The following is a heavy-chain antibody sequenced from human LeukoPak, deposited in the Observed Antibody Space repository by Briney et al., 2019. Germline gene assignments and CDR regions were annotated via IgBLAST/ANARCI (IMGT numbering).Heavy chain of an antibody. Sequence: SETLSLTCTVSGGSISSSSYYWGWIRQPPGKGLEWIGSIYYSGSTYYNPSLKSRVTISVDTSKNQFSLKLSSVTAADTAVYYCARDLKYYNGSGSYRLDWFDPWGQGTLVTVSS. J-gene: IGHJ5*02. CDR2: IYYSGST. CDR3: ARDLKYYNGSGSYRLDWFDP. V-gene: IGHV4-39*07. D-gene: IGHD3-10*01. CDR1: GGSISSSSYY.